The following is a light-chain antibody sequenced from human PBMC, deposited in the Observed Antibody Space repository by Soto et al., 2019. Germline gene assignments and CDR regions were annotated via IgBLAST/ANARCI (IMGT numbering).Light chain of an antibody. CDR1: QSVTSN. J-gene: IGKJ5*01. Sequence: EIVMTQSPGTLSLSPGERATLSCGASQSVTSNYLAWYQQKPGQAPRLLIYGASTRATGIPARFSGSGSGTEFTLTINSLQSEDFVVYYCQQYDNWPPTFGQGTRLEIK. CDR2: GAS. V-gene: IGKV3D-15*01. CDR3: QQYDNWPPT.